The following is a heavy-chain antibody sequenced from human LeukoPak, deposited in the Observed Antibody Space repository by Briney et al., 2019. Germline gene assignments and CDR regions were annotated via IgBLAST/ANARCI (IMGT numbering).Heavy chain of an antibody. CDR1: GYRFTSYW. CDR2: FYPGDSEA. V-gene: IGHV5-51*01. D-gene: IGHD3-16*01. Sequence: GESLKISCKGSGYRFTSYWIAWVRQMPGKGLEWMGIFYPGDSEANYSPSFQGQVTFSVDTSIGTAYLQWSSLKASDTAMYYCARLMSPYSDNWGQGTLVTVSS. CDR3: ARLMSPYSDN. J-gene: IGHJ4*02.